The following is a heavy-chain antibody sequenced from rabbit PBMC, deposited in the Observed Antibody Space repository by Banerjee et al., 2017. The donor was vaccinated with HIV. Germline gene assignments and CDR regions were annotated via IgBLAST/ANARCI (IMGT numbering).Heavy chain of an antibody. V-gene: IGHV1S40*01. CDR1: GFSFSSTHY. CDR2: IYAGSSGNT. J-gene: IGHJ4*01. Sequence: QSLEESGGDLVKPGASLTLTCTASGFSFSSTHYISWVRQAPGKGLEWIACIYAGSSGNTYYASWAKGRFTISKTSSITVTLQMTSLTAADTATYFCARDLAGVIGWNFDLWGQGTLVTVS. CDR3: ARDLAGVIGWNFDL. D-gene: IGHD4-1*01.